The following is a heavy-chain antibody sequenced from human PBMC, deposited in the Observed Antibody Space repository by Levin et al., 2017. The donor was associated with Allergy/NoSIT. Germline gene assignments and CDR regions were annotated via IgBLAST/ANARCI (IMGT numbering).Heavy chain of an antibody. V-gene: IGHV1-69*13. CDR2: IIPIFGTA. CDR3: ARDYEAGPGAYYFDY. Sequence: GASVKVSCKASGGTFSSYAISWVRQAPGQGLEWMGGIIPIFGTANYAQKFQGRVTITADESTSTAYMELSSLRSEDTAVYYCARDYEAGPGAYYFDYWGQGTLVTVSS. J-gene: IGHJ4*02. CDR1: GGTFSSYA. D-gene: IGHD3-16*01.